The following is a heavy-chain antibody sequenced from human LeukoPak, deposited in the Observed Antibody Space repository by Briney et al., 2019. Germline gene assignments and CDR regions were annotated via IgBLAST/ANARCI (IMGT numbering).Heavy chain of an antibody. Sequence: PSETLSLTCTVSGTFVSGFYWTWIRQPPGKGLEWIGFIYSTGTTSYNSSLQSRVTISVDTSKNQFSLKLKSVIAADTAIYYCAGRWRGTLDHWGRGTLVAVSS. CDR1: GTFVSGFY. J-gene: IGHJ4*02. V-gene: IGHV4-4*09. D-gene: IGHD5-24*01. CDR2: IYSTGTT. CDR3: AGRWRGTLDH.